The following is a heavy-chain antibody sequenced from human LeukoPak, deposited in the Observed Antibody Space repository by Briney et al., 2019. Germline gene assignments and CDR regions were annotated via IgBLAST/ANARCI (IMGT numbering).Heavy chain of an antibody. J-gene: IGHJ2*01. Sequence: GASVKVSCKASGYTFTSYGISWVRQAPGQGLEWMGWISAYNGNTNYAQKLQGRVTMTIDTSTSTAYMELRSLRSDDTAVYHCATGPPTRVVVIRDPADWYFDLWGRGTLVTVSS. CDR2: ISAYNGNT. D-gene: IGHD3-22*01. V-gene: IGHV1-18*01. CDR3: ATGPPTRVVVIRDPADWYFDL. CDR1: GYTFTSYG.